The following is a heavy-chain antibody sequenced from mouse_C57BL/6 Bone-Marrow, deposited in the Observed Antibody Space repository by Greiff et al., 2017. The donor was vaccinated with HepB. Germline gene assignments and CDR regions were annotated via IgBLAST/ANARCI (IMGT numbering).Heavy chain of an antibody. CDR1: GYTFTNYW. CDR2: IYPGGGYT. CDR3: ATLHYCRGFAY. D-gene: IGHD1-1*01. Sequence: QVQLQQSGAELVRPGTSVKMSCKASGYTFTNYWLGWAKQRPGHGLEWFGAIYPGGGYTNYNEKFKGKATLTADKSSSTAYMQFNSLTSEDSAIYDCATLHYCRGFAYWGQGTLVTVSA. V-gene: IGHV1-63*01. J-gene: IGHJ3*01.